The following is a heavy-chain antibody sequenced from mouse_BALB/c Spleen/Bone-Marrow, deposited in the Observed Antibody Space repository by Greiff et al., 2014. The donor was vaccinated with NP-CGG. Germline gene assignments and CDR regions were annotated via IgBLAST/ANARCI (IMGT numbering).Heavy chain of an antibody. Sequence: VQLQQSGAELVKPGASVKLSCTASGLNVKDTYIHWVKQRPEQGLEWIGRIDPANGNTKYDPKFQGKATITADTSSNTAYLQLSCLTSEDTAVYYCASYVYGYYFDYWGQGTTLTVSS. CDR3: ASYVYGYYFDY. V-gene: IGHV14-3*02. D-gene: IGHD2-2*01. J-gene: IGHJ2*01. CDR1: GLNVKDTY. CDR2: IDPANGNT.